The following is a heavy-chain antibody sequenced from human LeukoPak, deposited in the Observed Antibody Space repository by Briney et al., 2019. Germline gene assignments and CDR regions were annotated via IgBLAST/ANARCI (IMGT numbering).Heavy chain of an antibody. D-gene: IGHD6-6*01. CDR1: GGSVTSGSSY. Sequence: SETLSLTCTVSGGSVTSGSSYWSWLRQPPGKGLEWIGYIDYIGSTNYSPSLKTRVTISIDTSKSQFSLKVSSVTAADTAVYYCARLWDSSSSLDYWGQGTLVTVSS. CDR2: IDYIGST. CDR3: ARLWDSSSSLDY. V-gene: IGHV4-61*01. J-gene: IGHJ4*02.